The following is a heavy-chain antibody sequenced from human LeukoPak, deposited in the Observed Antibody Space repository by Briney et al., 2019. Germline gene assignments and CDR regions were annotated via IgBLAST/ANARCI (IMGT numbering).Heavy chain of an antibody. D-gene: IGHD3-22*01. V-gene: IGHV1-3*03. CDR1: GYTFTSYA. Sequence: ASVKVSCKASGYTFTSYAMHWVRQAPGQRLEWMGWINAGNGNTKYSQEFQGRVTITRDTSASTAYMELSSLRSEDMAVYYCARALTYYYDSSGAFDYWGQGTPVTVSS. J-gene: IGHJ4*02. CDR3: ARALTYYYDSSGAFDY. CDR2: INAGNGNT.